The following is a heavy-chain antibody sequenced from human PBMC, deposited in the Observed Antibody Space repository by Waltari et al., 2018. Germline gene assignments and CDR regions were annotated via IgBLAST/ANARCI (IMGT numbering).Heavy chain of an antibody. J-gene: IGHJ4*02. CDR1: GDSMSSANYY. D-gene: IGHD1-26*01. CDR2: IYTTGGT. CDR3: ARGLGTTNFDV. Sequence: QVQLQESGPGLVKPSQTLSLTCAISGDSMSSANYYWSWIRQPAGKGLEWIGRIYTTGGTNYNPSLKSRVTISIDTSKSQFSLNLDSVTAADTAVYYCARGLGTTNFDVWGQGTLVTASS. V-gene: IGHV4-61*02.